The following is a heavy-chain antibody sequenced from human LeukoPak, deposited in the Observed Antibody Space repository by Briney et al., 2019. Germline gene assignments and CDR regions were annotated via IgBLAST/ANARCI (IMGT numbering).Heavy chain of an antibody. J-gene: IGHJ4*02. Sequence: AGSLRLSCAASGFTISSYAMSWVRQAPAKGLEWVSASSGSGGSTYYADSVKGRFTITRDNSKNTLYLQMNSLRAEDTAVYYCAKGRSIVGATRVDYWGQGTLVTVSS. D-gene: IGHD1-26*01. V-gene: IGHV3-23*01. CDR2: SSGSGGST. CDR1: GFTISSYA. CDR3: AKGRSIVGATRVDY.